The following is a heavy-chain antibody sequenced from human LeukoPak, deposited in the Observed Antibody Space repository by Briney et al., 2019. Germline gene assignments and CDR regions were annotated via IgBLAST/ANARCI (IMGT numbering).Heavy chain of an antibody. CDR3: ARGGGGNYYDSSGYYDY. CDR2: INPSSGST. D-gene: IGHD3-22*01. CDR1: GYTFTSYY. V-gene: IGHV1-46*01. J-gene: IGHJ4*02. Sequence: ASVKVSCKASGYTFTSYYMHWVRQAPGQGLEWMGIINPSSGSTSYAQKFQGRVTMTMDMSTSTVYMELSSLRSEDTAVYYCARGGGGNYYDSSGYYDYWGQGTLVTVSS.